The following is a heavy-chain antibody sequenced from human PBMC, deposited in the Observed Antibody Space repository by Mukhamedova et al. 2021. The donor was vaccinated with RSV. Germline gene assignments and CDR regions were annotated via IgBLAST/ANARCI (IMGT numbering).Heavy chain of an antibody. Sequence: SSSSTIYYADSVKGRFTISRDNAKNSLYLQMNSLRAEDTAVYYCAREALRSRSYFDYWGQGTLVTVSS. V-gene: IGHV3-48*04. CDR3: AREALRSRSYFDY. J-gene: IGHJ4*02. CDR2: SSSSTI.